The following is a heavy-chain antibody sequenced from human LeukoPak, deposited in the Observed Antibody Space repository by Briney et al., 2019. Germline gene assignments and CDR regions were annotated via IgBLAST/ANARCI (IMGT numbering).Heavy chain of an antibody. V-gene: IGHV3-23*01. CDR3: AKDTGIAVAGTWRY. CDR2: ISGSGGST. D-gene: IGHD6-19*01. Sequence: PGGSLRLSCAASGFTFSSYAMSWVRQAPGKGLEWVSAISGSGGSTYYVDSVKGRFTISRDNSKNTLYLQMNSLRAEDTAVYYCAKDTGIAVAGTWRYWGQGTLVTVSS. J-gene: IGHJ4*02. CDR1: GFTFSSYA.